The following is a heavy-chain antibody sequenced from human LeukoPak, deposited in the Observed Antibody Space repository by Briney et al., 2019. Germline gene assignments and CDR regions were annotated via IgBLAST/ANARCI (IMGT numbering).Heavy chain of an antibody. CDR3: ASRHCSGGGCYFAGADPFDY. CDR1: GFTVSSTY. J-gene: IGHJ4*02. D-gene: IGHD2-15*01. V-gene: IGHV3-53*01. CDR2: IYGGGNI. Sequence: GGSLRLSCAASGFTVSSTYMSWVRQAPGKGLEWVSVIYGGGNIYYIDSVKGRFTISRDTSKNTLYLQMNSLRAEDTAVYFCASRHCSGGGCYFAGADPFDYWGQGTLITVSS.